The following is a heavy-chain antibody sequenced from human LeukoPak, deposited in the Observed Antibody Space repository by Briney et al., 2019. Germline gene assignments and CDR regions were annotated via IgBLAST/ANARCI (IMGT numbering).Heavy chain of an antibody. Sequence: PSETLSLTCTVSGGSISSSSYYWGWIRQPPGKGLEWIGSIYYSGSTYYNPSLKSRVTISVDTSKNQFSLKLSSVTAADTAVYYCARDITMVRGVNSRSVRDYWGQGTLVTVSS. V-gene: IGHV4-39*07. CDR2: IYYSGST. CDR1: GGSISSSSYY. J-gene: IGHJ4*02. D-gene: IGHD3-10*01. CDR3: ARDITMVRGVNSRSVRDY.